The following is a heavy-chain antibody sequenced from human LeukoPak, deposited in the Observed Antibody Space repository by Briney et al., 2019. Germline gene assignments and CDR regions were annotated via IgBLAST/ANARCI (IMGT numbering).Heavy chain of an antibody. CDR2: IDWVDDK. D-gene: IGHD1-26*01. CDR1: GFSLSTSGMC. J-gene: IGHJ4*02. V-gene: IGHV2-70*11. CDR3: ARIRVGADIDY. Sequence: ESGPALVKPTQTLTLTCTFSGFSLSTSGMCVSWMRQPPGKALEWLARIDWVDDKYYTTSLKTRLTISKDTSKNQVVLTMTNMDPVDTATYYCARIRVGADIDYWGQGTLVTVSS.